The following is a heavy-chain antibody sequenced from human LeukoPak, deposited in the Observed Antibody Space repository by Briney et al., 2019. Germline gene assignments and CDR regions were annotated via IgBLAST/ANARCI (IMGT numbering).Heavy chain of an antibody. CDR3: ARDTGIPYGEFDY. Sequence: ASVKVSCKASGYTFTSYYMHWVRQAPGQGLGWMGIINPSGGSTSYAQKFQGRVTMTRDMSTSTVYMELSSLRSEDTAVYYCARDTGIPYGEFDYWGQGTLVTVSS. V-gene: IGHV1-46*01. J-gene: IGHJ4*02. CDR2: INPSGGST. CDR1: GYTFTSYY. D-gene: IGHD4-11*01.